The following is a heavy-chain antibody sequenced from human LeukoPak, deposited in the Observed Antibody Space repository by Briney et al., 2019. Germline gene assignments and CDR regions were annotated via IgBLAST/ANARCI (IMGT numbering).Heavy chain of an antibody. J-gene: IGHJ4*02. CDR1: GFTFSSYS. D-gene: IGHD1-26*01. Sequence: GGSLRLSCAASGFTFSSYSMNWVRQAPGKGLEWVSSISSSSSYIYYADSVKGRFTISRDNSKNTLYLQMNSLRAEDTAVYYCANPSRGGSYRWGQGTLVTVSS. V-gene: IGHV3-21*04. CDR3: ANPSRGGSYR. CDR2: ISSSSSYI.